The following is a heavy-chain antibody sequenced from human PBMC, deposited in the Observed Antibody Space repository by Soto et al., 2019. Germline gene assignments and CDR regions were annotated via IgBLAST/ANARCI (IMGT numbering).Heavy chain of an antibody. CDR2: ISNSGGTT. CDR3: AKDQYCSGGSCYGLDY. V-gene: IGHV3-23*01. CDR1: GFSFSSYV. J-gene: IGHJ4*02. D-gene: IGHD2-15*01. Sequence: EVQLLESGGGWEQPGGSLRLSCAASGFSFSSYVMSWVRQAPGTGLEWVSTISNSGGTTHYADSVKGRFTISRDNSKNTLYLQMSSLRVEDTAVYYCAKDQYCSGGSCYGLDYWGQGTLVTVSS.